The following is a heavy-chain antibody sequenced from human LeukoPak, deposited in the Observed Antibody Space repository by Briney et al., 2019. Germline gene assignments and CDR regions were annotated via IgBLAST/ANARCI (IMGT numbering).Heavy chain of an antibody. D-gene: IGHD6-13*01. CDR2: MNPNSGNT. J-gene: IGHJ4*02. CDR3: ATGPISAAAGTG. V-gene: IGHV1-8*01. CDR1: GYTFTSYD. Sequence: GASVKVSCKASGYTFTSYDINWVRQATGQGLEWMGWMNPNSGNTGYAQKFQGRVTMTRNTSISTAYMELSSLRSEDTAVYYCATGPISAAAGTGWGQGTLVTVSS.